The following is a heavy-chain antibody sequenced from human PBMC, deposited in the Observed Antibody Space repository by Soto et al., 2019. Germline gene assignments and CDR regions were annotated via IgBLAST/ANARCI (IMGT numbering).Heavy chain of an antibody. CDR3: ARDRGIAAAGS. Sequence: QVQLQESGPGLVKPSGTLSLTCAVSGGSITSTNWWSWVRQPPGKGLEWIGEIYHSGTTNYNPSLKSRVTISVDKSKNPFSPKLTSVTAADTAVYYCARDRGIAAAGSWGQGILVTVSS. CDR2: IYHSGTT. V-gene: IGHV4-4*02. J-gene: IGHJ5*02. D-gene: IGHD6-13*01. CDR1: GGSITSTNW.